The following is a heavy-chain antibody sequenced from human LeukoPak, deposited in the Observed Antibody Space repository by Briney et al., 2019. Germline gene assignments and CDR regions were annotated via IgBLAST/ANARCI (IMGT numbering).Heavy chain of an antibody. CDR3: ARSHSSSSFHWFDP. CDR1: GYTFTSYG. CDR2: ISAYNGNT. D-gene: IGHD6-13*01. Sequence: ASVEVSCKASGYTFTSYGISWARQAPGQGLEWMGWISAYNGNTNYAQKLQGRVTMTTDTSTSTAYMELRSLRSDDTAVYYCARSHSSSSFHWFDPWGQGTLVTVSS. V-gene: IGHV1-18*01. J-gene: IGHJ5*02.